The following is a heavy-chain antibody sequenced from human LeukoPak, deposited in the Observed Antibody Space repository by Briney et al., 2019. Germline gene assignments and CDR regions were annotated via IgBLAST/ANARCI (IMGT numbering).Heavy chain of an antibody. J-gene: IGHJ4*02. CDR2: IYYSGST. Sequence: PSETLSLTCTVSGGSISPYYWSWIRQPPGKGLEYIGYIYYSGSTNYNPSLKSRVTISLDTSKNQSSLKLSSVTAADTAVYYCARSTWLLDKWGQGTLVTVSS. D-gene: IGHD3-22*01. CDR1: GGSISPYY. V-gene: IGHV4-59*01. CDR3: ARSTWLLDK.